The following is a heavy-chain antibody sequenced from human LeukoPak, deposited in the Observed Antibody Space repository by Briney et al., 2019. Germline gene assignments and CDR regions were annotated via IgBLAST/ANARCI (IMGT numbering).Heavy chain of an antibody. CDR1: GFTFSSYA. CDR2: ISYDGSNK. CDR3: ASLVRPVAQTHARYYFDY. V-gene: IGHV3-30-3*01. Sequence: GRSLRLSCAASGFTFSSYAMHWVRQAPGKGLEWVAIISYDGSNKYYADSVKGRFTISRDNSKNTLYLQMNSLRAEDTAVYYCASLVRPVAQTHARYYFDYWGQGTLVTVSS. J-gene: IGHJ4*02. D-gene: IGHD3-10*01.